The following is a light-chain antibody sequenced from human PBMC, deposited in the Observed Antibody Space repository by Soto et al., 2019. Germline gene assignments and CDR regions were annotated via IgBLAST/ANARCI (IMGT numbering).Light chain of an antibody. CDR2: AAS. V-gene: IGKV3-11*01. CDR1: QSVDSH. CDR3: QQRSDWPIT. J-gene: IGKJ5*01. Sequence: EIVLTQSPASLSLYPGERATLSCRASQSVDSHLVWYQQKPGQAPRLLIFAASNRATVIPVRFSGSGSGTDFTLAINRLEPDDFAVYYCQQRSDWPITFGQGTRLEIK.